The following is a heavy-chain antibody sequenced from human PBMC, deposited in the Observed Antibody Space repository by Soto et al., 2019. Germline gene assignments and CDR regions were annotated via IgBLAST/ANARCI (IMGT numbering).Heavy chain of an antibody. J-gene: IGHJ3*01. V-gene: IGHV1-18*01. CDR1: GYIFNKYG. Sequence: QAQLVQSGGEVKRPGASVKVSCKASGYIFNKYGFNWVRQAPGQGLEWMGRISAFNGYTNFAQKFQGRVTLTTDTSTNTAYMELSILRSDDTAIYYCARGRGVVVPAGIPDAFDVWGRGTMVTVSS. D-gene: IGHD2-2*01. CDR2: ISAFNGYT. CDR3: ARGRGVVVPAGIPDAFDV.